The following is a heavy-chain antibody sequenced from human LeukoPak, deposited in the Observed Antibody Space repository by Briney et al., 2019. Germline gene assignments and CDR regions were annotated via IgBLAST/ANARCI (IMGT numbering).Heavy chain of an antibody. CDR1: GGSISSGGYH. Sequence: SETLSPTCTVSGGSISSGGYHWSWIRQHPGKGLEWIGYIYYSGSTYYNPSLKSRVTISVDTSKNQFSLKLSSVTAADTAVYYCASYNDYGGLALDYWGQGTLVTVSS. J-gene: IGHJ4*02. D-gene: IGHD4-23*01. CDR2: IYYSGST. V-gene: IGHV4-31*03. CDR3: ASYNDYGGLALDY.